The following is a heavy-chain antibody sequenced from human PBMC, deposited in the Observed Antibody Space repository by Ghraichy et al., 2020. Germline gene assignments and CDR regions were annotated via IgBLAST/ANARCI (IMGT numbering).Heavy chain of an antibody. CDR1: GVPVSNSY. J-gene: IGHJ3*01. Sequence: ASVKVSCKTAGVPVSNSYSHWELVCRVQVLEWMGWINANNDGTNYAQRFQGRVTMTRDTSIGTAYMELSWLRSDDTAVYYCARLGKGGDFWGQGTTVTVSS. CDR3: ARLGKGGDF. CDR2: INANNDGT. D-gene: IGHD7-27*01. V-gene: IGHV1-2*02.